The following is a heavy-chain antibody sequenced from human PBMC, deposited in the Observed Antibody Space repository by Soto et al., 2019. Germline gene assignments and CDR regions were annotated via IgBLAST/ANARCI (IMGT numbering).Heavy chain of an antibody. Sequence: AGGSLRLSCAASGFTFSGSAMHWGRQATGKGLEWVGRIRSKANSYATAYAASVKGRFTISRDDSKNTAYLQMNSLKTEDTAVYYCTSWNPEMATTRSGLPGYYYGMDVWGQGTTVTVSS. V-gene: IGHV3-73*01. D-gene: IGHD1-1*01. CDR2: IRSKANSYAT. J-gene: IGHJ6*02. CDR3: TSWNPEMATTRSGLPGYYYGMDV. CDR1: GFTFSGSA.